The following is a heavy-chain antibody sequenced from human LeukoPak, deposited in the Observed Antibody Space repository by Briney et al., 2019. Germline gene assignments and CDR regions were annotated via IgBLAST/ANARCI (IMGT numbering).Heavy chain of an antibody. J-gene: IGHJ6*02. CDR1: GFTFSSYE. CDR3: ARDSADNYDILNGYYYYGMDV. V-gene: IGHV3-48*03. CDR2: ISSSGTTI. Sequence: GGSLRLSCAASGFTFSSYEMNWVRQAPGKGLEWVSDISSSGTTIHYADSVKGRFTISRDNAKNSLYLQMSSLRAEDTAVYYCARDSADNYDILNGYYYYGMDVWGQGTTATVSS. D-gene: IGHD3-9*01.